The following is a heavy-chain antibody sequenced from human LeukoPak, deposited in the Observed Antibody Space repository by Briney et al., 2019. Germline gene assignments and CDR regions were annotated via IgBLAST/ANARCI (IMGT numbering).Heavy chain of an antibody. CDR2: INHSGST. CDR1: GGSFSGYY. V-gene: IGHV4-34*01. D-gene: IGHD3-3*01. J-gene: IGHJ5*02. Sequence: KPSETLSLTCAVCGGSFSGYYWSWIRQPPGKGLEWIGEINHSGSTNYNPSLKSRVTISVDTSKNQFSLKLSSVTAADTAVYYCARGPRITIFGVVISGWFDPWGQGTLVTVSS. CDR3: ARGPRITIFGVVISGWFDP.